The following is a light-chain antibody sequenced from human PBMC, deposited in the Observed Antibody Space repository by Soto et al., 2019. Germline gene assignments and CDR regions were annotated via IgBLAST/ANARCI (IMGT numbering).Light chain of an antibody. CDR2: GAS. Sequence: EIVMTQSPATLSVSPGERVTLSCRVSHSVSTNLAWYQQKPGQAPRLLIYGASARATGIPVRFSGSGSGTEFTVTISSLQSEDSAVYYCQQYNDWPLTFGGGTKVEIK. CDR1: HSVSTN. CDR3: QQYNDWPLT. J-gene: IGKJ4*01. V-gene: IGKV3-15*01.